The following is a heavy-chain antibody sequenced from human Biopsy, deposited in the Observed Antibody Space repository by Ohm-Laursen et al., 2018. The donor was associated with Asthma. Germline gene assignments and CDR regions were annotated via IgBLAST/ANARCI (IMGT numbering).Heavy chain of an antibody. CDR3: ARRITIFGVVQKDHGMDD. Sequence: GTLSLTCAVSGGSMTPTSHYWDWIRQAPGKGLEWIGYISYGGKTSYTPSLKNRVTISRDTSKNQFSLRLTSVTAADTAVYFCARRITIFGVVQKDHGMDDWGQGTTVTVSS. D-gene: IGHD3-3*01. CDR2: ISYGGKT. J-gene: IGHJ6*02. CDR1: GGSMTPTSHY. V-gene: IGHV4-39*01.